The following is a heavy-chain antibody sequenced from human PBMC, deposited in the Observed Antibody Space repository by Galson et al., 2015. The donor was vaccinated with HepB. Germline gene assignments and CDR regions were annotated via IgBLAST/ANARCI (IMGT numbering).Heavy chain of an antibody. Sequence: ETLSLTCAVSGGSISNRNWWNWVRQSPGKGLEWIGEIFHSGDTNYNPALRSRVTMSIDTSKNQFSLRLTSVTAADAAVYYCAATDTNGPSPEAFETWGQGTVITVSS. CDR1: GGSISNRNW. J-gene: IGHJ3*02. CDR2: IFHSGDT. CDR3: AATDTNGPSPEAFET. D-gene: IGHD2-8*01. V-gene: IGHV4-4*02.